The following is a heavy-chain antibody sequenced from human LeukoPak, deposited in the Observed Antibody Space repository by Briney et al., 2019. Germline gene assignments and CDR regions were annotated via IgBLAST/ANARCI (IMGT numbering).Heavy chain of an antibody. D-gene: IGHD3-22*01. CDR1: GVSLSSNN. CDR2: IFSGGTT. V-gene: IGHV3-53*01. J-gene: IGHJ2*01. CDR3: ARLSYYHSRGYYQRYFDL. Sequence: PWGALRLSCAAPGVSLSSNNMNWVRQAPREGLGWVSLIFSGGTTYYADSVRGRFTISRDESKNTLYLQMNSLRAEDTAVYYCARLSYYHSRGYYQRYFDLWGRGTLVTVSS.